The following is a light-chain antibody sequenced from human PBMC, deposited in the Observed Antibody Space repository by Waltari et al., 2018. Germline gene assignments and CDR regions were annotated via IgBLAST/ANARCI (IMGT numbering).Light chain of an antibody. CDR1: QSLLQTGCQHY. V-gene: IGKV2-28*01. CDR3: MHTRQTPYT. J-gene: IGKJ2*01. CDR2: LAS. Sequence: EIVMTQSPLARPVPPGEPASISCRSSQSLLQTGCQHYLHWYLQQPGQSPQLLIYLASYRATGVPDRFSDSGSGTYFTLKISRVEAEDVGVYYCMHTRQTPYTFGQGTKLEIK.